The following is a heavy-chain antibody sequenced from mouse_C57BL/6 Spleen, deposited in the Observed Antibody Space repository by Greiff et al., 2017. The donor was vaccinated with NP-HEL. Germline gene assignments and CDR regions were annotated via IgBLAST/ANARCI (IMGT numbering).Heavy chain of an antibody. CDR3: ARAYGSSLAWFAY. CDR1: GYTFTSYW. V-gene: IGHV1-69*01. CDR2: IDPSDSYT. J-gene: IGHJ3*01. D-gene: IGHD1-1*01. Sequence: QVQLQQPGAELVMPGASVKLSCKASGYTFTSYWMHWVKQRPGQGLEWIGEIDPSDSYTNYNQKFKGKSTLTVDKYSSTAYMQLSSLTSEDSAVYYCARAYGSSLAWFAYWGQGTLVTVSA.